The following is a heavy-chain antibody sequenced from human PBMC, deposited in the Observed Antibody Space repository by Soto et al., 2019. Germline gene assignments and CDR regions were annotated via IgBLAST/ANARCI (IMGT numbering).Heavy chain of an antibody. D-gene: IGHD3-10*01. CDR2: IYYRGST. Sequence: SETLSLTCTLSAGAISSGENYWSRIRQPPGKGLEWIGYIYYRGSTDYNPSLKSRLTISVDTSKNQFSLKLNSVTATDTAVYYCARGAYYYGSGSNYPFDYWG. V-gene: IGHV4-30-4*01. CDR3: ARGAYYYGSGSNYPFDY. CDR1: AGAISSGENY. J-gene: IGHJ4*01.